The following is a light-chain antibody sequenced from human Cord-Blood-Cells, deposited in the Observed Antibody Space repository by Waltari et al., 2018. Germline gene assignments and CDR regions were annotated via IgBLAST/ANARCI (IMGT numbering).Light chain of an antibody. J-gene: IGKJ3*01. CDR1: QSVLYSSNNKNY. CDR2: WAS. V-gene: IGKV4-1*01. CDR3: QQYYSTPFT. Sequence: DIVMTQSPDSLAVSLCERATIHCKSSQSVLYSSNNKNYLAWYQQKPGRPPKLLIYWASTRESGVPDRFSGSGSGTDFTLTISSLQAEDVAVYYCQQYYSTPFTFGPGTKVDIK.